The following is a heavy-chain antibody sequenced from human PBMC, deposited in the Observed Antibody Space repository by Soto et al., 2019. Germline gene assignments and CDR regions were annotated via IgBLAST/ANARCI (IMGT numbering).Heavy chain of an antibody. CDR3: AKDWTINPYNFDY. J-gene: IGHJ4*02. Sequence: PGGSLRLSCAASGFTFDEYAMSWVRQSPGKGLKWVSSISGSGGTTYYANSVKGRVTISRDNSKNTLYLQMNSLSAEDTAVYYCAKDWTINPYNFDYWGQGTLVTVSS. V-gene: IGHV3-23*01. CDR1: GFTFDEYA. CDR2: ISGSGGTT. D-gene: IGHD1-1*01.